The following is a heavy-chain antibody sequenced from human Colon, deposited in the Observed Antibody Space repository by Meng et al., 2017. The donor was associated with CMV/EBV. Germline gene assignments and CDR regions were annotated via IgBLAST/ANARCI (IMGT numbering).Heavy chain of an antibody. J-gene: IGHJ4*02. CDR3: ARDRITIFGVARFDY. CDR1: GYTFTGYY. Sequence: ASVQVSCKASGYTFTGYYLNCVRQAPGQGLEWMGWINPNRGGTNYAQKSKGRVTMTRDTSISTAYMELSRLRSDDTAVYYCARDRITIFGVARFDYWGQGTLVTVSS. CDR2: INPNRGGT. V-gene: IGHV1-2*02. D-gene: IGHD3-3*01.